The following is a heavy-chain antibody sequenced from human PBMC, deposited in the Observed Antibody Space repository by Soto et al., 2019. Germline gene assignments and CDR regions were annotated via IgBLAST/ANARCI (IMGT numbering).Heavy chain of an antibody. D-gene: IGHD3-22*01. Sequence: PSETLSLTCTVSGYSISSGYYWGWIRQPPGKGPEWIGNIFHRGTTYYNPSLKSRATMAVDTAKNEFSLRLSTVAAADTAVYYCARVDSPYYFNSSGYFTYWGPGILVTVSS. CDR3: ARVDSPYYFNSSGYFTY. V-gene: IGHV4-38-2*02. CDR2: IFHRGTT. CDR1: GYSISSGYY. J-gene: IGHJ4*02.